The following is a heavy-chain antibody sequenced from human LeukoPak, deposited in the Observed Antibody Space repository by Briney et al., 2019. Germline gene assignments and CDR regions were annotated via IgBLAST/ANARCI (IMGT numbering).Heavy chain of an antibody. V-gene: IGHV3-23*01. J-gene: IGHJ4*02. CDR3: AKDEYYYDSSGRLMGYFDY. CDR2: ISGSGGST. CDR1: GFTFSSYA. Sequence: GGSLRLSCAASGFTFSSYAMSLVRQAAGKGLEWVSAISGSGGSTYYADSVKGRFTISRDNSKNTLYLQMNSLRAEDTAVYYCAKDEYYYDSSGRLMGYFDYWGQGTLVTVSS. D-gene: IGHD3-22*01.